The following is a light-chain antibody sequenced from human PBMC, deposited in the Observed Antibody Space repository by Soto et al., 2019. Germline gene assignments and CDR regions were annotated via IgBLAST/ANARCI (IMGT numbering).Light chain of an antibody. J-gene: IGLJ1*01. CDR1: SSDVGSYNL. Sequence: QSALTQPAPVSGSPGQSITISCTGTSSDVGSYNLVSWYQQHPGKAPKLMIYEGSKRPSGVSNRFSGSKSGNTASLTISGLQAEDEADYYCCSYAGSSTHVFGTGTKLTVL. CDR2: EGS. V-gene: IGLV2-23*01. CDR3: CSYAGSSTHV.